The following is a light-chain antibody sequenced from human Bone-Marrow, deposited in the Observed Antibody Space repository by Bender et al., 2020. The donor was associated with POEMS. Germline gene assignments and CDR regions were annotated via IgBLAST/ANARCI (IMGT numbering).Light chain of an antibody. CDR3: TSYTSTSAWV. CDR1: SSDVGGFKS. V-gene: IGLV2-11*01. Sequence: QSALTQPRSVSGSPGQSVTISCTGTSSDVGGFKSVSWYQQHPGKAPKLMIYDVIQRPSRVPYRFSGSKSGNTASLTISGLQAEDEADYYCTSYTSTSAWVFGGGTKLTVL. CDR2: DVI. J-gene: IGLJ3*02.